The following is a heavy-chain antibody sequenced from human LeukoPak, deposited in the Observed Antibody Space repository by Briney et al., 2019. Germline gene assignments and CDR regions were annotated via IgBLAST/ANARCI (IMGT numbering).Heavy chain of an antibody. CDR2: ITSKSSYK. D-gene: IGHD6-13*01. J-gene: IGHJ4*02. V-gene: IGHV3-21*01. CDR3: ARDPIAAAASGGDY. Sequence: GGSLRLSCSASGXTFSSYSMNWVRQAPGKGLEWVSSITSKSSYKYYADSVKGRFTISRDNAKNSLYLQMNSLRAEDTAVYYCARDPIAAAASGGDYWGQGTLVTVSS. CDR1: GXTFSSYS.